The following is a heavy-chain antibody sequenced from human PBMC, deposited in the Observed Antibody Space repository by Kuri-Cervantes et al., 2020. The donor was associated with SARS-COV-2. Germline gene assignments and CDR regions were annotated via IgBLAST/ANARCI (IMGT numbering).Heavy chain of an antibody. Sequence: ASVKVSCKASGYTFTSYDISWVRQAPGQGLEWMGWISAYNGNTNYAQKLQGRVTMTTDTSTSTAYMELRSLRSDDTAVYYCARGLVTIFGVVNDAFDIWGQGTMVTVSS. CDR3: ARGLVTIFGVVNDAFDI. CDR1: GYTFTSYD. D-gene: IGHD3-3*01. V-gene: IGHV1-18*04. J-gene: IGHJ3*02. CDR2: ISAYNGNT.